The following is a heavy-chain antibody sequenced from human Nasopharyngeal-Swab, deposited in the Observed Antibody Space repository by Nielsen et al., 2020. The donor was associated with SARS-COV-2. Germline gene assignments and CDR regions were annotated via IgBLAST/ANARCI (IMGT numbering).Heavy chain of an antibody. Sequence: GESLKISCAASGFIFSSYGMHWVRQAPGKGLEWVAVISYDGSNKYYADSVKGRFTISRDNSKNTLYLQMNSLRAEDTAVYYCARVATVITWYYYYYGMDVWGQGTTVTVSS. D-gene: IGHD4-17*01. CDR2: ISYDGSNK. CDR1: GFIFSSYG. CDR3: ARVATVITWYYYYYGMDV. J-gene: IGHJ6*02. V-gene: IGHV3-30*03.